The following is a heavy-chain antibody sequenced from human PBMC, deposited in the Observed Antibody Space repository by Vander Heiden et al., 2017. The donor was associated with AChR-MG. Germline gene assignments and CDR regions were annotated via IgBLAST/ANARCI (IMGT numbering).Heavy chain of an antibody. V-gene: IGHV3-30*18. D-gene: IGHD6-19*01. J-gene: IGHJ4*02. CDR1: GFPFSSYG. CDR3: AKVGVGSSGWSFYFDY. CDR2: ISYDGSNK. Sequence: QVQLVESGGGVVQPWRSLRLSCAASGFPFSSYGMHWVRQDPGKGLEWVAVISYDGSNKYYADSVKGRFTISRDNSKNTLYLQMNSLRAEDTAVYYCAKVGVGSSGWSFYFDYWGQGTLVTVSS.